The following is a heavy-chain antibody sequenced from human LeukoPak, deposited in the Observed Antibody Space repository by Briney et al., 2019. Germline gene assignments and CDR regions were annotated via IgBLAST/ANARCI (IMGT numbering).Heavy chain of an antibody. V-gene: IGHV1-69*06. CDR2: IIPLFGAA. Sequence: VASVKVSCKASGGTFSNYAISWVRQAPGQGLEWMGGIIPLFGAANYAQKFQGRVTITADKSTSTAYMELSSLRSEDTAVYYCARDSGSYLADIWGQGTMVTVSS. J-gene: IGHJ3*02. CDR3: ARDSGSYLADI. CDR1: GGTFSNYA. D-gene: IGHD1-26*01.